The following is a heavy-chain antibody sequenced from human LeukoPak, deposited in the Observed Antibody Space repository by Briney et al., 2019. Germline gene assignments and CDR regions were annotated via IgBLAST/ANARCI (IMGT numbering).Heavy chain of an antibody. CDR3: ARGGRRGRYYYYYGMDV. Sequence: SETLSLTCAVYGGSFSGYYWSWIRQPPGKGLEWIGEINHSGSTNYNPSLKSRVTISVDTSKNQCSLKLSSVTAADTAVYYCARGGRRGRYYYYYGMDVWGQGTTVTVSS. V-gene: IGHV4-34*01. D-gene: IGHD1-26*01. CDR1: GGSFSGYY. J-gene: IGHJ6*02. CDR2: INHSGST.